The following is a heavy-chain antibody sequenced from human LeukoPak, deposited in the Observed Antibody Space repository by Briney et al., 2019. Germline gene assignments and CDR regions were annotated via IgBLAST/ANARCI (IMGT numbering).Heavy chain of an antibody. CDR2: ISAYNGNT. CDR1: GYTFTSYG. Sequence: ASVKVSCKASGYTFTSYGISWVRQAPGQGLEWMGWISAYNGNTNYAQKLQGRVTMTTDTSTSTAYMELRSLRSDDTAVYYCARDRGYYDILTGRPYYYYYMDVWGKGTTVTVSS. V-gene: IGHV1-18*01. D-gene: IGHD3-9*01. CDR3: ARDRGYYDILTGRPYYYYYMDV. J-gene: IGHJ6*03.